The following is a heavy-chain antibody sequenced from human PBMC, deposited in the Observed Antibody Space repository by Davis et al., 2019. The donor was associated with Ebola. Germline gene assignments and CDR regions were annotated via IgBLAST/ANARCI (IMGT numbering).Heavy chain of an antibody. CDR2: ISYTGST. V-gene: IGHV4-59*01. D-gene: IGHD2-2*01. CDR1: TGSPPSYY. CDR3: ARLNCSSTSCYFGMDV. Sequence: SLSPTCLLSTGSPPSYYRRWLRQSPGKGLEWIRYISYTGSTNYNPSLKSRVTISVDTSKNQFSLKLSSVTAADTAVYYCARLNCSSTSCYFGMDVWGQGTTVTVS. J-gene: IGHJ6*02.